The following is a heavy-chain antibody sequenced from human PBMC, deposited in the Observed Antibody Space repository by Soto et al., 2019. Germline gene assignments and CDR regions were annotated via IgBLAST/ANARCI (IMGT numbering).Heavy chain of an antibody. CDR2: IYHSGST. CDR3: ARSHYDILTGYTNWFDP. J-gene: IGHJ5*02. Sequence: LSLTCAVSGGSISSGGYSWSWIRQPPGKGLEWIGYIYHSGSTYYNPSLKSRVTISVDRSKNQFSLKLSSVTAADTAVYYCARSHYDILTGYTNWFDPWGQGTLVTVSS. V-gene: IGHV4-30-2*01. CDR1: GGSISSGGYS. D-gene: IGHD3-9*01.